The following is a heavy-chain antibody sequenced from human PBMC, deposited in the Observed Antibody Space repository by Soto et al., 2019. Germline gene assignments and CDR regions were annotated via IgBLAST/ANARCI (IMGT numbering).Heavy chain of an antibody. Sequence: ESGGGVVQPGGSLRLSCEASGFNFNTYGMHWVRQSPGKGLEWVAIIWYEGSNKNYADSVKGRFAISRDNSKNTLWLQMNNLRDEDTAVYYCARDKGPVAARVSLDYWGQGTLVTVSS. CDR1: GFNFNTYG. CDR2: IWYEGSNK. CDR3: ARDKGPVAARVSLDY. V-gene: IGHV3-33*01. D-gene: IGHD6-6*01. J-gene: IGHJ4*02.